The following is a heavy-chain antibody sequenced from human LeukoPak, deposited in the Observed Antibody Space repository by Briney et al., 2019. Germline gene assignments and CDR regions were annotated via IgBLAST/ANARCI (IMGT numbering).Heavy chain of an antibody. V-gene: IGHV3-21*04. J-gene: IGHJ4*02. D-gene: IGHD1-26*01. CDR3: AKGGKWDVTPFDY. Sequence: GGSLRLSCAASGFTFSSYWMTWVRQAPGKGLEWVSSISSSSSYIYYADSVKGRFTISRDNAKNSLYLQMNSLRAEDTAVYYCAKGGKWDVTPFDYWGQGTLVTVSS. CDR2: ISSSSSYI. CDR1: GFTFSSYW.